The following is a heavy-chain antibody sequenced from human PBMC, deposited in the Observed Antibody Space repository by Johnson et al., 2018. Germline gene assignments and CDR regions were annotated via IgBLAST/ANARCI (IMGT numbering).Heavy chain of an antibody. D-gene: IGHD2-8*01. J-gene: IGHJ6*02. Sequence: QVQLVESGGGLVQPGRSLRLSCAASGFTFSSYGMHWVRQAPGKGLEWVAVISYDGSNKYYADSVKGRFTISRDNSKNTLYLQMNSLRDEDTAGYYCAKDRNSGDMVYAILVLWRGHYYYGRDVWGQGTTVTVSS. V-gene: IGHV3-30*18. CDR2: ISYDGSNK. CDR3: AKDRNSGDMVYAILVLWRGHYYYGRDV. CDR1: GFTFSSYG.